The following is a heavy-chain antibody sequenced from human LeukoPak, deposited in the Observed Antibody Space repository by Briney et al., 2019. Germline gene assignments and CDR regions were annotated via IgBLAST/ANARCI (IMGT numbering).Heavy chain of an antibody. CDR3: ARLPYYYDSSDY. J-gene: IGHJ4*02. CDR1: GGSISSYY. CDR2: IYYSGST. V-gene: IGHV4-59*08. Sequence: SETLSLTRTVSGGSISSYYWSWIRQPPGKGLEWIGYIYYSGSTNYNPSLKSRVTISVDTSKNQFSLKLSSVTAADTAVYYCARLPYYYDSSDYWGQGTLVTVSS. D-gene: IGHD3-22*01.